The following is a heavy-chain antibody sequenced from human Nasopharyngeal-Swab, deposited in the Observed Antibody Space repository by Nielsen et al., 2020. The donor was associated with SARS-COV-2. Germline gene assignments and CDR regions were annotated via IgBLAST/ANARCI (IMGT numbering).Heavy chain of an antibody. V-gene: IGHV3-74*01. D-gene: IGHD4-17*01. CDR3: ARDSDDYGDSRGAFDI. J-gene: IGHJ3*02. CDR1: GFTFSSYW. Sequence: GESLKISCAASGFTFSSYWMHWVRQPPGKGLQWVSRINTDETTTNYADSVRGRFTISRDNAKNTLYLQMNSLRAEDTAVYYCARDSDDYGDSRGAFDIWGQGTMVTVSS. CDR2: INTDETTT.